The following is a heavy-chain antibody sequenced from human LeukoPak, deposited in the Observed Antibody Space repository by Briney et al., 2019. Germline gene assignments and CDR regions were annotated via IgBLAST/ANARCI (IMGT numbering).Heavy chain of an antibody. CDR1: GDSISSSY. J-gene: IGHJ5*02. D-gene: IGHD3-10*01. CDR2: IHHTGSS. Sequence: SETLSLTCTVSGDSISSSYWSWIRQFPGKGLVRIGNIHHTGSSNQSPSLKSRLTISVDTSKNQFSLKLKSVTAADTAVYYCARGRGFGESSGWFDPWGQGTLVAVSS. CDR3: ARGRGFGESSGWFDP. V-gene: IGHV4-59*01.